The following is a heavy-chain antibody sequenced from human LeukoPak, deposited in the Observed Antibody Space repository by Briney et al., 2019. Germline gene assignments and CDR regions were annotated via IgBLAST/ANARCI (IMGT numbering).Heavy chain of an antibody. V-gene: IGHV1-2*02. D-gene: IGHD1-26*01. Sequence: RGASVKVSCKASGYTFTGYYMHWVRQAPGQGLEWMGWINPNSGGTNYAQKFQGRVTMTRDTSISTAYMELSRLRSDDTAVYYCARTTPIVGATDPLADYWGQGTLVTVSS. CDR3: ARTTPIVGATDPLADY. CDR1: GYTFTGYY. J-gene: IGHJ4*02. CDR2: INPNSGGT.